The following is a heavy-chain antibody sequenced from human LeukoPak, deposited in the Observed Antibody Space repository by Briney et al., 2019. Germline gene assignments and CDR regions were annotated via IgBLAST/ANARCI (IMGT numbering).Heavy chain of an antibody. CDR3: ARDDYNNYAPGAA. CDR1: GYTGTSDG. J-gene: IGHJ5*02. D-gene: IGHD4-11*01. V-gene: IGHV1-18*01. CDR2: ISAYNGRT. Sequence: ATAKGSWKTSGYTGTSDGISWVRKAPGQGLEWMGWISAYNGRTNYAQNVQGRVTMTTDTSTSAAYMELRSLRSDDTAVYYCARDDYNNYAPGAAWGQGTLVTVSS.